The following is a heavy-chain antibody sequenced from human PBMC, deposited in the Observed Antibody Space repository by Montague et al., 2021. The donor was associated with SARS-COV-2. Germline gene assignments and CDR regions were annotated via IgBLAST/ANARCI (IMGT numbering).Heavy chain of an antibody. CDR3: ARGVVAAPDTSDY. CDR1: GDSISGFY. V-gene: IGHV4-59*13. D-gene: IGHD6-13*01. Sequence: SETRSLTCTVSGDSISGFYWNWIRQPPGKGLEWIGKIYYSGTTNYNPSLKSRVTISVDTSKNQFSLKLISVTAADTALYYCARGVVAAPDTSDYWGQGTLVTVSS. J-gene: IGHJ4*02. CDR2: IYYSGTT.